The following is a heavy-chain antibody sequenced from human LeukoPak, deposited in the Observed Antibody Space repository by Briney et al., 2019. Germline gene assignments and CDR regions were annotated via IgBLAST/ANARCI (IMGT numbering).Heavy chain of an antibody. Sequence: ASVKVSCKASGYTFTSYYMHWVRQAPGQGLEWMGIINPSGGSTSYAQKFQGRVTMTRDTSTSTVYMELSSLRSEDTAVYYRASPTRYYYGMDVWGQGTTVTVSS. CDR1: GYTFTSYY. CDR2: INPSGGST. D-gene: IGHD1-26*01. CDR3: ASPTRYYYGMDV. J-gene: IGHJ6*02. V-gene: IGHV1-46*01.